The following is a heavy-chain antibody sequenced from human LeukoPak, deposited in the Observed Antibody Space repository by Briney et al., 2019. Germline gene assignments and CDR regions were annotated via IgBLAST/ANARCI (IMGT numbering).Heavy chain of an antibody. CDR3: AKGPQMGNFDS. V-gene: IGHV3-48*01. D-gene: IGHD5-24*01. J-gene: IGHJ4*02. CDR2: ISTSSNTI. CDR1: GFTFSSYS. Sequence: PGGSLRLSCAASGFTFSSYSMNWVRQAPGKGLEWVSYISTSSNTIHYADSVKGRFTISRDNAKNSLYLQMNSLRPEDTAVYYCAKGPQMGNFDSWGQGTLVTVSS.